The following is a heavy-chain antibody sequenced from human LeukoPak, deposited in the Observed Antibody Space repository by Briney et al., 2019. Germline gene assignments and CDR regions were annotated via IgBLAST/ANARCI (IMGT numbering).Heavy chain of an antibody. D-gene: IGHD2-2*01. CDR1: GFTFSSYS. Sequence: GGSLRLSCAASGFTFSSYSMNWVRQAPGKGLEWVSAISGSGGSTYYADSVKGRFTISRDNSKNTLYLQMNSLRAEDTAVYYCAKDAPPRETVVPAANGWFDPWGQGTLVTVSS. CDR3: AKDAPPRETVVPAANGWFDP. CDR2: ISGSGGST. J-gene: IGHJ5*02. V-gene: IGHV3-23*01.